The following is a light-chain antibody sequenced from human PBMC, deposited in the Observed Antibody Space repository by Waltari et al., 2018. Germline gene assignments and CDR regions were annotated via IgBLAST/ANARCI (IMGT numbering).Light chain of an antibody. J-gene: IGKJ1*01. V-gene: IGKV3-15*01. Sequence: EIVMTQSPATLSVSPGERATLSCRVSQSVSSNLAWYQQKPGQAPRLLIYDASTRATDIPARFSGGGSGTEFTLTISSLQSEDFAVYYCQQYNDWPQTFGQGTKVEIK. CDR1: QSVSSN. CDR3: QQYNDWPQT. CDR2: DAS.